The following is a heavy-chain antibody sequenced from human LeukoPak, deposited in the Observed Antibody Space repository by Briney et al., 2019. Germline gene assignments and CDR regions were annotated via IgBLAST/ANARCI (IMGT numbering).Heavy chain of an antibody. Sequence: PSETLSLTCAVSGGSISSYYRSWIRQPPGKGLEWIGYICYSGSTNYNPSLKSRVTISLDASKNQFSLMLSSVTAADTAVFYCARASESYDYVWGSYRPYYFDYWGQGTLVTVSS. V-gene: IGHV4-59*01. CDR3: ARASESYDYVWGSYRPYYFDY. CDR1: GGSISSYY. J-gene: IGHJ4*02. D-gene: IGHD3-16*02. CDR2: ICYSGST.